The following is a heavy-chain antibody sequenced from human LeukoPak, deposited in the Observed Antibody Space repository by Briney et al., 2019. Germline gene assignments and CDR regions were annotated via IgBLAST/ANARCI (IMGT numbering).Heavy chain of an antibody. CDR2: IVGVSTIE. CDR1: GFAFNNDA. V-gene: IGHV3-23*01. J-gene: IGHJ6*03. D-gene: IGHD5-18*01. Sequence: PGGSLRLSCAASGFAFNNDAMTWVRQPPGKGLEWVSTIVGVSTIEYYADSVKGRFTISSDNSKTMLFLHMNSLRAEDTAIYYCARQPYFYYYLDVWGKGTTVTVTS. CDR3: ARQPYFYYYLDV.